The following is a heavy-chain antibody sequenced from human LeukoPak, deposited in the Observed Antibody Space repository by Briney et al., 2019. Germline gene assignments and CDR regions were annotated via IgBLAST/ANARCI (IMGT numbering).Heavy chain of an antibody. CDR1: GFTVSSNY. J-gene: IGHJ2*01. Sequence: GGSLRLSCAASGFTVSSNYMSWVRQASGKGLEWVSIIYSGDGTYYADSVKGRFTVSRHSSKNTLYLQMNSLRAEDTAVYYCARTKPVLWDFDLLGRGTLVTVSS. V-gene: IGHV3-53*04. CDR3: ARTKPVLWDFDL. CDR2: IYSGDGT.